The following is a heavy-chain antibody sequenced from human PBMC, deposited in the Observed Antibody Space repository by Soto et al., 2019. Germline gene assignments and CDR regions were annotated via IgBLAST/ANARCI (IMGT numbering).Heavy chain of an antibody. CDR3: ARVLYGAAFDI. J-gene: IGHJ3*02. Sequence: SQTLCLTWAVYGGSFIDYYGSWIRQPPGKGLEWIGEINHSGSTSYNPSLKSRVTISVDTSKNQFSLKLSSVTAADTAVYYCARVLYGAAFDIWGQGTMVTVSS. D-gene: IGHD4-17*01. CDR1: GGSFIDYY. V-gene: IGHV4-34*01. CDR2: INHSGST.